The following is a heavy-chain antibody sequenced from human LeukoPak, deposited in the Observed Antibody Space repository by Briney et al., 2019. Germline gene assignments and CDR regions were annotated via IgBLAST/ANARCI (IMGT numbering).Heavy chain of an antibody. J-gene: IGHJ6*02. Sequence: GGSLRLSCAASGFTFSSYSMNWVRQAPGKGLEWVSSISSSSSYIYYADSVKGRFTISRDNAKNSLYLQMNSLRAEDTGVYYCARATRITMVRGVKVGYYYGMDVWGQGTTVTVSS. CDR1: GFTFSSYS. CDR2: ISSSSSYI. V-gene: IGHV3-21*01. D-gene: IGHD3-10*01. CDR3: ARATRITMVRGVKVGYYYGMDV.